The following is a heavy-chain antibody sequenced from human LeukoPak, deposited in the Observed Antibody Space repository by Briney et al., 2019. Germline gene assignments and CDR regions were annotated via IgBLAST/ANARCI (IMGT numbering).Heavy chain of an antibody. CDR3: ATQRRGYCSSTSCPRAFDI. D-gene: IGHD2-2*01. CDR1: GYSFTSYW. Sequence: GESLRISCKGSGYSFTSYWISWVRQMPGKGLEWMGRIDPSDSYTNYSPSFQGHVTISADKSISTAYLQWSSLKASDTAMYYCATQRRGYCSSTSCPRAFDIWGQGTMVTVSS. J-gene: IGHJ3*02. V-gene: IGHV5-10-1*01. CDR2: IDPSDSYT.